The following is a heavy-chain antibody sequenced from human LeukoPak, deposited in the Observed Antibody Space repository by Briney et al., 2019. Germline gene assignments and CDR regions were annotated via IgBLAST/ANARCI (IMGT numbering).Heavy chain of an antibody. V-gene: IGHV3-66*01. Sequence: GGSLRLSCAASGFTVSSNYMSWVRQAPGKGLEWVSVIYSGGSTYYADSVKGRFTISRDKSKNMLYLQMNSLRAEDTAVYYCARVVPAATNWFDPWGQGTLVTVSS. CDR2: IYSGGST. CDR1: GFTVSSNY. J-gene: IGHJ5*02. CDR3: ARVVPAATNWFDP. D-gene: IGHD2-2*01.